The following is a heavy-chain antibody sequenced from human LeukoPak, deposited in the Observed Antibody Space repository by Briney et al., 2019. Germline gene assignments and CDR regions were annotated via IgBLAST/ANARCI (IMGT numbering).Heavy chain of an antibody. CDR1: GFTFSSYG. D-gene: IGHD3-10*01. CDR3: AKDRRAYYYGSGSQGMDY. CDR2: ISGSGGST. J-gene: IGHJ4*02. Sequence: GGSLRLSCAASGFTFSSYGMSWVRQAPGKGLEWVSAISGSGGSTYYADSVKGRFTISRDNSKNTLYLQMNSLRAEDTAVYYCAKDRRAYYYGSGSQGMDYWGQGTLVTVSS. V-gene: IGHV3-23*01.